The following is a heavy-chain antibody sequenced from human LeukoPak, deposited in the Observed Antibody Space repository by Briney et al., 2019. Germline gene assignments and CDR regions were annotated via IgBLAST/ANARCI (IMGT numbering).Heavy chain of an antibody. CDR3: ASDHNYGDYDAFDI. Sequence: ASVKVSCKASGYTFTGYYMHWVRQAPGQGLEWMGWINPNSGGTNYAQKFQGRVTMTRDTSISTAYMELSRLRSDDTAVYYCASDHNYGDYDAFDIWGQGTMVTVSS. CDR1: GYTFTGYY. D-gene: IGHD4-17*01. V-gene: IGHV1-2*02. CDR2: INPNSGGT. J-gene: IGHJ3*02.